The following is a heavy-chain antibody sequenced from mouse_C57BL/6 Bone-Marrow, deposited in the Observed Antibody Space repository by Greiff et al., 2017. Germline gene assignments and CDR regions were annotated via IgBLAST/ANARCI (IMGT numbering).Heavy chain of an antibody. CDR1: GFTFSDYG. J-gene: IGHJ3*01. V-gene: IGHV5-17*01. D-gene: IGHD1-1*01. CDR3: ARDYYGSSLFAY. Sequence: EVHLVESGGGLVKPGGSLKLSCAASGFTFSDYGMHWVRPAPEKGLEWVAYISSGSSTIYYAATVKGRFTISRDNAKNTLFLQMTSLRSEDTAMYYCARDYYGSSLFAYWGQGTLVTVSA. CDR2: ISSGSSTI.